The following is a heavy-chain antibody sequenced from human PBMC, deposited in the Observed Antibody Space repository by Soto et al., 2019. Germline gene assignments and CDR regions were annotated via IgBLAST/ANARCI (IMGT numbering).Heavy chain of an antibody. CDR2: NYYSGIT. J-gene: IGHJ6*02. Sequence: TLSLTCTVSGGSISSGGYYWTWIRQHPGKGLEWIGYNYYSGITYYNPSLKSRVFISLDTSKNEFSLKVNSVTAADTAVYFCAREKWVATDFYGLDVWGQGTTVTVSS. V-gene: IGHV4-31*03. CDR1: GGSISSGGYY. CDR3: AREKWVATDFYGLDV. D-gene: IGHD5-12*01.